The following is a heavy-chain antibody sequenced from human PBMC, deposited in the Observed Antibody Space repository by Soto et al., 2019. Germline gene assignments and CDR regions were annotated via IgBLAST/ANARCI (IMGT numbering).Heavy chain of an antibody. J-gene: IGHJ4*02. V-gene: IGHV4-39*01. CDR1: GDSMSSSDYY. Sequence: PSETLSLTCAVSGDSMSSSDYYWGWIRQPPGKGLEWIGSIYYSGSTYYNPSLQSRVAISVDTSKNQFSLKLKSVTAADTAIYYCARRTVNIRTFYGALKPHCFDYWGQGAPVTVSS. CDR3: ARRTVNIRTFYGALKPHCFDY. D-gene: IGHD4-17*01. CDR2: IYYSGST.